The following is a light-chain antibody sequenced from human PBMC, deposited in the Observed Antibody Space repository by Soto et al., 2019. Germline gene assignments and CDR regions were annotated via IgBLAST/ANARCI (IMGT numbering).Light chain of an antibody. CDR1: QSISSNY. CDR3: QQYRRWP. CDR2: GAA. J-gene: IGKJ1*01. Sequence: EMVLTKSPGTRSLSPGERATLSFRASQSISSNYLAWYQQKPGQAHSLLIYGAASRATGIPDRFSGSGSGTDFPLTIRRLEPEDSSIYYCQQYRRWPFRQGPKLEIQ. V-gene: IGKV3-20*01.